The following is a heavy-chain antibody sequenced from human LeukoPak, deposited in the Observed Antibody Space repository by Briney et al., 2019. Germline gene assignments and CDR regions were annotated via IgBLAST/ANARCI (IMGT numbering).Heavy chain of an antibody. CDR1: GGSISSYY. V-gene: IGHV4-59*01. J-gene: IGHJ4*02. Sequence: PSETLSLTCTVSGGSISSYYWSWLRQPPGKGLEWIGYIYYSGSTNYNPSLKSRVTISLDTSKNQFSLKLSSVTAADTAVYYCARGKGDYWGQGTLVTVSS. CDR2: IYYSGST. CDR3: ARGKGDY.